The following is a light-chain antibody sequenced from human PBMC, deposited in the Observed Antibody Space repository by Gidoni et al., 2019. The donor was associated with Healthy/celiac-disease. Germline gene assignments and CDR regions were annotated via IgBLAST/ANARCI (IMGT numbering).Light chain of an antibody. V-gene: IGKV1-39*01. CDR3: QQSYSTRYT. Sequence: IQITQPPSSLSASVGDRVTITCRASQSISSYLNSYQQKPGKAPKLLIYAASSLQSGVPSRFSGSGSGTDFTLTISSLQPEDFATYYCQQSYSTRYTFXQXTKLEIK. CDR2: AAS. CDR1: QSISSY. J-gene: IGKJ2*01.